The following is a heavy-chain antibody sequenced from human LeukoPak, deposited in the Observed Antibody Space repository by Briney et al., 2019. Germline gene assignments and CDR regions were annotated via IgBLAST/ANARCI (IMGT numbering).Heavy chain of an antibody. CDR3: ARGTAMVIN. V-gene: IGHV3-64*01. CDR1: GFTFSSYA. J-gene: IGHJ4*02. Sequence: GGSLRLSCAASGFTFSSYAMHWVRQAPGKGLEYVSAISSNGGSTYYANSVKGRFTISRDNSKNTLYLQMGSLRAEDMAVYYCARGTAMVINWGQGTLATVSS. D-gene: IGHD5-18*01. CDR2: ISSNGGST.